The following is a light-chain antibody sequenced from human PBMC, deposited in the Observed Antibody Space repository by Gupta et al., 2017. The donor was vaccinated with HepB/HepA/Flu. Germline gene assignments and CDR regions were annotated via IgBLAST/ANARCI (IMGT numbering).Light chain of an antibody. Sequence: QSVLTQPPSVSAAPGQKVTISCSGSTSNIGNNYVSWYQQFPGTAPKLRIYENNQRPSGIPDRFSGSTSGTSAALDITGLQSGDEANYYCGTWDTSLTSVVFGGGTKVTVL. V-gene: IGLV1-51*02. J-gene: IGLJ3*02. CDR1: TSNIGNNY. CDR2: ENN. CDR3: GTWDTSLTSVV.